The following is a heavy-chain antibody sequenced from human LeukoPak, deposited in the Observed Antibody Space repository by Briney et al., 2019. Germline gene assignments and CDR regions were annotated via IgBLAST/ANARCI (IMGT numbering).Heavy chain of an antibody. CDR3: ARMGGSEDAFDI. Sequence: GGSLRLSCAASGFTFDDFTMHWVRQAPGKGLEWVCLITWDGGDTYYADSVKGRFTISRDNAKNSLYLQMNSLRAEDTAVYYCARMGGSEDAFDIWGQGTMVTVSS. J-gene: IGHJ3*02. CDR1: GFTFDDFT. CDR2: ITWDGGDT. D-gene: IGHD2-15*01. V-gene: IGHV3-43*01.